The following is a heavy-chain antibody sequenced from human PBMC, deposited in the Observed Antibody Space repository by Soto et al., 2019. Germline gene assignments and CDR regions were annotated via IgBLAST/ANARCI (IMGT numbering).Heavy chain of an antibody. CDR3: ARVSSSRGYYYGMDV. V-gene: IGHV3-21*01. Sequence: EVQLVESGGGLVKPGGSLRLSCAASGFTFSSYSMNWVRQAPGKGLEWVSSISSSSSYIYYAGSVKGRFTISRDNAKNSLYLQMNSLRAEDTAVYYCARVSSSRGYYYGMDVWGQGTTVTVSS. CDR1: GFTFSSYS. D-gene: IGHD6-6*01. J-gene: IGHJ6*02. CDR2: ISSSSSYI.